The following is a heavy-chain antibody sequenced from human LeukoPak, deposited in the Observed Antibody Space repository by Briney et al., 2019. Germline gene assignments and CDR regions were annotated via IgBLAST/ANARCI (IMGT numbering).Heavy chain of an antibody. Sequence: GGSLRLSCAASGFTVSSNYMSWVRQAPGKGLEWVSVIYSGGSTYYADSVKGRFTISGDNAKNSLYLQMNSLRAEDTAVYYCARETYELGYCSGGSCYGGYFDYWGQGTLVTVSS. V-gene: IGHV3-53*01. CDR3: ARETYELGYCSGGSCYGGYFDY. D-gene: IGHD2-15*01. CDR2: IYSGGST. CDR1: GFTVSSNY. J-gene: IGHJ4*02.